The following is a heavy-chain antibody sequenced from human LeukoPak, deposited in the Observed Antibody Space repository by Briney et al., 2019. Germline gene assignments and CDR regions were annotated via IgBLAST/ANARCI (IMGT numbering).Heavy chain of an antibody. Sequence: GGSLRLSCAVSGFTFDDYAMHWVRQAPGKGLEWVSLISWDGGSTYYADSVKGRFTISRDNSKNSLYLQMNNLRAEDTALYYCAKDIRGSTSWYGLDYWGQGTLVTVSS. J-gene: IGHJ4*02. CDR1: GFTFDDYA. CDR3: AKDIRGSTSWYGLDY. CDR2: ISWDGGST. V-gene: IGHV3-43D*03. D-gene: IGHD6-13*01.